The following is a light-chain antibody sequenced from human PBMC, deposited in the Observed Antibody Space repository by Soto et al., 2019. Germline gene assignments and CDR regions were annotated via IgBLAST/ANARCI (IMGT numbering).Light chain of an antibody. CDR3: QQYGSSPIT. V-gene: IGKV3-20*01. CDR1: QTVGSNY. CDR2: GAS. J-gene: IGKJ5*01. Sequence: EIVLTQSPGTLSLSPGERATLSCRASQTVGSNYLAWYQQNPGQAPRLLIYGASSRATGIPDRFSGSGSGTDFSLIISRLEPEDFAVYYCQQYGSSPITFGQGTRLEIK.